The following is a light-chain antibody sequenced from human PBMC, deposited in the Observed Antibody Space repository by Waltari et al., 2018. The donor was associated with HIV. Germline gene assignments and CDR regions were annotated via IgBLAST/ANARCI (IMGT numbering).Light chain of an antibody. CDR1: SNDVGGYNY. CDR2: DVN. V-gene: IGLV2-8*01. J-gene: IGLJ1*01. CDR3: SSYAGSSSFV. Sequence: QSALTQPPSASGSPGQPVTISCTGTSNDVGGYNYVSWYQQHPGKAPKLMIYDVNMRPSGVPDRFSGSKSGNTASLTVSGLQAEDEADYFCSSYAGSSSFVFGTGTKVTVL.